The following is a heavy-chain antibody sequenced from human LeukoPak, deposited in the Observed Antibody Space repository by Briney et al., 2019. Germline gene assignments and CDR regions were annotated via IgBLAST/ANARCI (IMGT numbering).Heavy chain of an antibody. D-gene: IGHD1-26*01. J-gene: IGHJ6*03. CDR1: GGSISSYY. CDR3: ASDSGSYSYYYYYYMDV. V-gene: IGHV4-4*07. Sequence: PSETLSFTCTVSGGSISSYYWSWIRQPAGKGLEWIGRIYTSGGTNYNPSLKSRVTMSVDTSKNQFSLKLSSVTAADTAVYYCASDSGSYSYYYYYYMDVWGKGTTVTVSS. CDR2: IYTSGGT.